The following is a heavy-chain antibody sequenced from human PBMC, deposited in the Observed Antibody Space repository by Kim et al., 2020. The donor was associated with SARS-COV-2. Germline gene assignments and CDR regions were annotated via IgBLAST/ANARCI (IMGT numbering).Heavy chain of an antibody. CDR3: ARAKPDSSSWYGYYYYGMDV. J-gene: IGHJ6*02. V-gene: IGHV1-69*13. Sequence: SVKVSCKASGGTFSSYAISWVRQAPGQGLEWMGGIIPIFGTANYAQKFQGRVTITADESTSTAYMELSSLRSEDTAVYYCARAKPDSSSWYGYYYYGMDVWGQGTTVTVSS. CDR1: GGTFSSYA. D-gene: IGHD6-13*01. CDR2: IIPIFGTA.